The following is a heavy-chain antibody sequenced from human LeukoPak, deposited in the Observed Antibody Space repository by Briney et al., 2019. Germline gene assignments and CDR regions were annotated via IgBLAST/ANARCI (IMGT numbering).Heavy chain of an antibody. J-gene: IGHJ3*02. CDR3: AKAPGSGYLRDAFDI. V-gene: IGHV3-23*01. D-gene: IGHD3-22*01. CDR2: ISGSGGRT. Sequence: GGSLRLSCAASGFTFSSYAMSWVRQAPGKGLEWVSAISGSGGRTYDADSVKGRFTISRDNSKNTLYLQMNSLRAEDTAIYYCAKAPGSGYLRDAFDIWGQGTMVTVSS. CDR1: GFTFSSYA.